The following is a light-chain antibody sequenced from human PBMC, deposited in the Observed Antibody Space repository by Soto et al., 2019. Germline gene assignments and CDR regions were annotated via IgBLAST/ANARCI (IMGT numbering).Light chain of an antibody. CDR3: QQRGSWPYT. CDR2: DSS. CDR1: QSVGSY. V-gene: IGKV3-11*01. Sequence: EIVLTQSPGTLSLSPGERATLSCRASQSVGSYLAWYQQKPGQAPRLLIYDSSNRATGIPARFSGSGSGTDFTLTISSLEPEDFAVYYCQQRGSWPYTFGQGTKLEIK. J-gene: IGKJ2*01.